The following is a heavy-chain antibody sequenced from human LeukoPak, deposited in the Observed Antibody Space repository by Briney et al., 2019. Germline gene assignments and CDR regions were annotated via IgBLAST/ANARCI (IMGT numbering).Heavy chain of an antibody. Sequence: GASVNVSCKASGYTFTGHYMHWVRQAPGQGLEWMGWINPNSGGTNYQGWVTMTRDTSISTAYMELSRLRSDDTAVYYCARSSYYYDSSGSWGEYYFDYWGQGTLVTVSS. J-gene: IGHJ4*02. CDR3: ARSSYYYDSSGSWGEYYFDY. CDR1: GYTFTGHY. V-gene: IGHV1-2*04. CDR2: INPNSGGT. D-gene: IGHD3-22*01.